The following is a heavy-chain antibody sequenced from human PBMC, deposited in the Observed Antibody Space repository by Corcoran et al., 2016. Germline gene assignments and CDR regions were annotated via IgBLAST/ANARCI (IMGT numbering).Heavy chain of an antibody. Sequence: QVHLVQSGAEVKKTGASVKVSCKASGYPFTGHYMHWVRQAPGQGLEWMGWINPNSGGTNYAQKFQGWVTMTRDTSISTAYMELSRLRSDDTASYYGARTTNGYPYYFDYWGQGTLVTVSS. J-gene: IGHJ4*02. CDR2: INPNSGGT. V-gene: IGHV1-2*04. D-gene: IGHD2-8*01. CDR1: GYPFTGHY. CDR3: ARTTNGYPYYFDY.